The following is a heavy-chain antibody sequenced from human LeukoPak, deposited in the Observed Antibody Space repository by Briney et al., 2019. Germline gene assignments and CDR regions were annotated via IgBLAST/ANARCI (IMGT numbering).Heavy chain of an antibody. D-gene: IGHD2-21*02. J-gene: IGHJ4*02. V-gene: IGHV5-51*01. CDR2: IYPGDSET. CDR3: ARQVGDFGFDC. Sequence: GESLKISSKGSGYSFTGYWIAWVRQMPGKGLEWMGIIYPGDSETRYSPSFQGQVTISADKSISTAYLQWSSLKASDTAMYYCARQVGDFGFDCWGQGTLVTVSS. CDR1: GYSFTGYW.